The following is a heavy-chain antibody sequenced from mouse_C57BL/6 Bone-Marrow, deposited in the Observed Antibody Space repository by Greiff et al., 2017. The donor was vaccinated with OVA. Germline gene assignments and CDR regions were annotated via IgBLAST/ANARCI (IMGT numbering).Heavy chain of an antibody. Sequence: EVHLVESGGGLVQPGGSLKLSCAASGFTFSDYYMYWVRQTPEKRLEWVAYISNGGGSTYYPDTVKGRFTISRDNAKNTLYLQMSRLKSEDTAMYYCARHKGLRPFAYWGQGTLVTVSA. V-gene: IGHV5-12*01. D-gene: IGHD2-4*01. CDR1: GFTFSDYY. J-gene: IGHJ3*01. CDR2: ISNGGGST. CDR3: ARHKGLRPFAY.